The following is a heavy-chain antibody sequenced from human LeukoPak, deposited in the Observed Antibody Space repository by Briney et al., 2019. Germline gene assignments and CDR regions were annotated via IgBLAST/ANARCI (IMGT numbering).Heavy chain of an antibody. CDR1: GFTFSNAW. CDR3: TTHRRDGYLFAC. V-gene: IGHV3-15*01. Sequence: GGSLRLPCAASGFTFSNAWMSWVRQAPGKGLEWVGRIKSKPDGGTIDYAAPVKGRFTISRDDSKDTLYLQMDSLKIEDTAVYFCTTHRRDGYLFACWGQGTLVTVSS. CDR2: IKSKPDGGTI. J-gene: IGHJ4*02. D-gene: IGHD5-24*01.